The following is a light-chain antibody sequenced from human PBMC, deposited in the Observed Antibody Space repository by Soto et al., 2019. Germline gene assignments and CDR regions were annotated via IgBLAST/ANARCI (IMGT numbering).Light chain of an antibody. J-gene: IGKJ2*01. Sequence: DIVMTQSPDSLAVSLGERATINCKSSQTVLYSSNNKNYLAWYQQNPGHPPRLLVHWASTRASGVPDRFSGSGSGTDFTLTISSLQAEDVAVYYCQQYYSISCTFGQGTKVEIK. CDR1: QTVLYSSNNKNY. V-gene: IGKV4-1*01. CDR2: WAS. CDR3: QQYYSISCT.